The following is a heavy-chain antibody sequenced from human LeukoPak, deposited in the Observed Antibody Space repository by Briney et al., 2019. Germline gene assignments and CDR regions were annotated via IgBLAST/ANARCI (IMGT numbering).Heavy chain of an antibody. J-gene: IGHJ3*02. Sequence: GGSLRLSCAASGFIFSTYGMHWVRQAPAKGLEGVAVISYDGNNKYYADSVKGRFIISRDNSKNTLYLQMDSLRADDTAVYYCAKGRRDGYNYDAFDIWGQGTKVTVSS. CDR3: AKGRRDGYNYDAFDI. CDR1: GFIFSTYG. CDR2: ISYDGNNK. D-gene: IGHD5-24*01. V-gene: IGHV3-30*18.